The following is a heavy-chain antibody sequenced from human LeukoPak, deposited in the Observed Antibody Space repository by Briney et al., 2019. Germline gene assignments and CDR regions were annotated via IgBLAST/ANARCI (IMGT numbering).Heavy chain of an antibody. D-gene: IGHD3-16*01. CDR3: AKANTGGGSNNLGYFHH. CDR2: MRNVGSNK. J-gene: IGHJ1*01. V-gene: IGHV3-30*02. Sequence: PGGSLRLSCAASGFTFSTYGMHWVRQAPGKGLEWVAFMRNVGSNKYYADSVRGRFTIPRDNSKRTLYLHMNSLKAEDTAVYYCAKANTGGGSNNLGYFHHWGQGTLVTVSS. CDR1: GFTFSTYG.